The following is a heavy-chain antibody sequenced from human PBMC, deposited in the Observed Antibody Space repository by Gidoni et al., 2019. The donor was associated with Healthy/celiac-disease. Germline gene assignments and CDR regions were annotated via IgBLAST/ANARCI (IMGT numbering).Heavy chain of an antibody. J-gene: IGHJ4*02. CDR1: GGSSSSSSYY. V-gene: IGHV4-39*01. Sequence: QLQLQSSGPGLVQPSGPLSLTCTVSGGSSSSSSYYWGRLRQPPGKGLEWIGSIYYSGGTYDNPALKRRVTRSGDTSKNQFSLKLSSGTAADTAVYYCARQPRGRLELDYWGQGTLVTVSS. CDR2: IYYSGGT. D-gene: IGHD1-7*01. CDR3: ARQPRGRLELDY.